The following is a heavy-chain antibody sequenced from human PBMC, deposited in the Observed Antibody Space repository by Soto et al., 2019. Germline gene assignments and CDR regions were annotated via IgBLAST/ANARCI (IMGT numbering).Heavy chain of an antibody. D-gene: IGHD3-16*01. V-gene: IGHV4-31*03. CDR3: ARADWGKNVGFDP. CDR1: GGSISSGGYY. Sequence: PSETLSLTCTVSGGSISSGGYYWSWIRQHPGKGLEWIGYIYYSGSTYFNPSLKSRVTISVDTSKNQFSLKLSSVTAADTAVYYGARADWGKNVGFDPWGQGTLVTVS. J-gene: IGHJ5*02. CDR2: IYYSGST.